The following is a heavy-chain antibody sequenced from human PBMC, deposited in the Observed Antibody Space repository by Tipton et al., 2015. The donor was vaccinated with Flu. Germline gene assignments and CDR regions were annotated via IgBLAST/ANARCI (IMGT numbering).Heavy chain of an antibody. Sequence: SLRLSCAASGFIFDDYAFHWVRQVPGRGLEWVSGISWNSDGVGYGDSVKGRFTISRDNGKKSLYLQMNSLRPEDSALYYCVKDAGRSSTGWTGGFDMWGRGTMVTVSS. CDR3: VKDAGRSSTGWTGGFDM. D-gene: IGHD2-8*02. V-gene: IGHV3-9*01. J-gene: IGHJ3*02. CDR2: ISWNSDGV. CDR1: GFIFDDYA.